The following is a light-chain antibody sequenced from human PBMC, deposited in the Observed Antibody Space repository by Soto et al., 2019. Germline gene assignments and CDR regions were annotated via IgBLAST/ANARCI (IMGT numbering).Light chain of an antibody. J-gene: IGKJ4*01. V-gene: IGKV3-20*01. Sequence: ENVLTQSPGTLSLSPGERATLSCRASQNVNSRYIAWYQQKPGQAPSLLVYATSSRAAGIPDRFSGSGSGTDFTLTISRLEPEDFAVYYCQQYDSSHLTFGGGTKVEIK. CDR3: QQYDSSHLT. CDR2: ATS. CDR1: QNVNSRY.